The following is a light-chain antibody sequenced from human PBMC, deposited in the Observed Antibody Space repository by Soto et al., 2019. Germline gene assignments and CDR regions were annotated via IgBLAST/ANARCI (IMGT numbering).Light chain of an antibody. CDR3: GSYAGSNTWV. V-gene: IGLV2-11*01. Sequence: SALTQPRSVSGSPGQSVTISCTGTTSDIGGYIYVSWYQQYPGRAPRLMAYDVTKRPSGVPDRFSGSRSGTTASLTISGLQAEDEADYYCGSYAGSNTWVFGGGTKLTVL. J-gene: IGLJ3*02. CDR1: TSDIGGYIY. CDR2: DVT.